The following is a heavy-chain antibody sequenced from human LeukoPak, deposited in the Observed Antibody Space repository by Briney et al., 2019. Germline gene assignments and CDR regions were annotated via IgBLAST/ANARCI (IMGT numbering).Heavy chain of an antibody. CDR1: GFTFSSYS. V-gene: IGHV3-21*01. D-gene: IGHD3-22*01. CDR3: ARDSIRSGYHPTPFDY. J-gene: IGHJ4*02. Sequence: PGGSLRLSCAASGFTFSSYSMNWVRQAPGKGLEWVSSISSSSSYIYYADSVKGRFTISRDNAKNSLYLQMNSLRAEDTAVYYCARDSIRSGYHPTPFDYWGQGTLVTVSS. CDR2: ISSSSSYI.